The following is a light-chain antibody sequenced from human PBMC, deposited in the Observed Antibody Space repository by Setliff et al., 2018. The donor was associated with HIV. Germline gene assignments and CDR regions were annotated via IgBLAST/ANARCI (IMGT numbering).Light chain of an antibody. CDR1: QDISTY. Sequence: KSQDISTYLAWYQQKPGKAPELLIYGASTLQSGVPSRFSGSGSGTNFTLTISCLQSEDFATYFCQQYYNFPLTFGPGTKVDIK. CDR3: QQYYNFPLT. V-gene: IGKV1D-8*01. CDR2: GAS. J-gene: IGKJ1*01.